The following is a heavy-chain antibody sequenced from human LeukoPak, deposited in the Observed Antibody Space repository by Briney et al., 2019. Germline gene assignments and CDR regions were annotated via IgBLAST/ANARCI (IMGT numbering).Heavy chain of an antibody. J-gene: IGHJ3*02. CDR2: VNWNGATA. Sequence: GGSLRLSCAASGFKFDDYGMTWVRHTPGKGLQWVSAVNWNGATADYADFVKGRFTISRDNAKNSLYLHMNSLKAEDTALYYCARDHDYGDYLDIWGQGTMVTVSS. CDR3: ARDHDYGDYLDI. CDR1: GFKFDDYG. V-gene: IGHV3-20*04. D-gene: IGHD4-17*01.